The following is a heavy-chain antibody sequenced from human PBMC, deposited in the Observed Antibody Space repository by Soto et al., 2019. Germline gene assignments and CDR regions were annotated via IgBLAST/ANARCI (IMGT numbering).Heavy chain of an antibody. CDR2: IYYSGST. CDR3: AGSDITYYYDSSGYYYLYYFDY. D-gene: IGHD3-22*01. V-gene: IGHV4-39*01. Sequence: SETLSLTCTVSGGSISSSSYYWGWIRQPPGKGLEWIGSIYYSGSTYYNPSLKSRVTISVDTSKNQFSLKLSSVTAADTAVYYCAGSDITYYYDSSGYYYLYYFDYWGQGTLVTAPQ. J-gene: IGHJ4*02. CDR1: GGSISSSSYY.